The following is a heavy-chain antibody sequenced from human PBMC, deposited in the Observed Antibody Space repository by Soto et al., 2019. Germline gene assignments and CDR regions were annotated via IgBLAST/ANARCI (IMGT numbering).Heavy chain of an antibody. Sequence: GSLRLSCAASGFTFSNAWMSWVRQAPGKGLEWVGRIKSKTDGGTTDYAAPVKGRFTISRDDSKNTLYLQMNSLKTEDTAVYYCTTGVYDILTGFYYFDYWGQGTLVTVSS. J-gene: IGHJ4*02. CDR2: IKSKTDGGTT. CDR3: TTGVYDILTGFYYFDY. V-gene: IGHV3-15*01. D-gene: IGHD3-9*01. CDR1: GFTFSNAW.